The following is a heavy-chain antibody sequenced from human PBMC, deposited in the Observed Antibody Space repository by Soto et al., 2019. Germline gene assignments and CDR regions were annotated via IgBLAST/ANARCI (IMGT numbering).Heavy chain of an antibody. CDR1: GYTFSDYY. CDR2: INPNSGGT. Sequence: ASVKVSCKASGYTFSDYYIHWVRQAPGQGLEWMGWINPNSGGTKYAPKFQGGVTMTRDTSITTAYMELSRLRSGDTAVYYCARGHATEKPEGVDFWGQGTLVTVSS. V-gene: IGHV1-2*02. J-gene: IGHJ4*02. D-gene: IGHD1-1*01. CDR3: ARGHATEKPEGVDF.